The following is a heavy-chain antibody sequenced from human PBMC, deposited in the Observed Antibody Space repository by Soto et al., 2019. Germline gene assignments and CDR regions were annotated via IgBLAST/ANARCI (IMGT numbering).Heavy chain of an antibody. CDR2: ISYDGSNK. Sequence: QVQLVESGGGVVQPGRSLRLSCAASGFTFSSYGMHWVRQAPGKGLDWVAVISYDGSNKYYADSVKGRFTISRDNSKNTLYLQMNSLRAEDTAVYYCAKGSTICGVVATFDYWGQGTLVTVSS. J-gene: IGHJ4*02. D-gene: IGHD3-3*01. CDR1: GFTFSSYG. CDR3: AKGSTICGVVATFDY. V-gene: IGHV3-30*18.